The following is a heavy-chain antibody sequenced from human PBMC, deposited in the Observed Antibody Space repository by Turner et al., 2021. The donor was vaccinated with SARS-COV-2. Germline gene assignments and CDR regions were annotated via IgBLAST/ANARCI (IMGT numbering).Heavy chain of an antibody. V-gene: IGHV1-24*01. CDR2: FVPEDRET. CDR1: GYTLTEIF. Sequence: QVQLVQSGAEMKKPGSSVKVSCKVSGYTLTEIFIHWVRQAPGKGLEWMGGFVPEDRETIYAQKFKGRVTMTEDTSTDIAYMELSSLSSDDTAVYYCATDPLGWAGYDYWGQGTLVTVSS. CDR3: ATDPLGWAGYDY. J-gene: IGHJ4*02. D-gene: IGHD6-25*01.